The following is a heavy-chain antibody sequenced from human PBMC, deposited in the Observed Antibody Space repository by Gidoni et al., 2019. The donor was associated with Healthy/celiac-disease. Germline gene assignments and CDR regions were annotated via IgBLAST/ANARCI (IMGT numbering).Heavy chain of an antibody. V-gene: IGHV4-4*02. CDR2: IYHSGST. Sequence: QVQLQESGPGLVKPSGTLSLTCAVSGGSISSSNWWSWVRQTPGKGLEWIGQIYHSGSTKYNPSLKSRVTISVDKSKNQFSLKLNSVTAADTAVYYCARGSEVTAENYFDYWGQGTLVTVSS. CDR1: GGSISSSNW. J-gene: IGHJ4*02. D-gene: IGHD2-21*02. CDR3: ARGSEVTAENYFDY.